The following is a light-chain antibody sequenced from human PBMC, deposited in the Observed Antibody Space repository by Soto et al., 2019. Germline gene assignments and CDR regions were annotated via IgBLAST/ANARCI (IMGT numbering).Light chain of an antibody. J-gene: IGKJ4*01. CDR2: DAS. Sequence: EIVLTQSPGTLSLSPGERATLSCRASQSVGNNYLAWYQQKPGQAPRFLIYDASSRATGIPDRFSGSGSGTDFTLTISRLEPEYFAVYYGQQYGSTPLPFGGGTKVEIK. CDR1: QSVGNNY. CDR3: QQYGSTPLP. V-gene: IGKV3-20*01.